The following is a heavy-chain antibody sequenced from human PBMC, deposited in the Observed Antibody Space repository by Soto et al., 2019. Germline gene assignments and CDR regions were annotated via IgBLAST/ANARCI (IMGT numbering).Heavy chain of an antibody. CDR3: ASETGAFDI. V-gene: IGHV3-48*02. J-gene: IGHJ3*02. CDR1: AFTFSSYS. D-gene: IGHD3-9*01. CDR2: ISIRSSSI. Sequence: EVQLVESGGGLVQPGGSLRLSCAASAFTFSSYSMYWVRQAPGKGLECVSYISIRSSSIYYADSVKGRFTISRDNAKNSLSLQMNSLRDEDTAVYYCASETGAFDIWGQGTMVTVSS.